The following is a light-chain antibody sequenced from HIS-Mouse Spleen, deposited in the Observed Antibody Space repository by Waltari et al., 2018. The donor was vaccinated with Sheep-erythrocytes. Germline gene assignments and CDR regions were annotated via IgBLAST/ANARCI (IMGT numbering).Light chain of an antibody. V-gene: IGLV1-44*01. J-gene: IGLJ1*01. CDR1: SSNNGSNT. Sequence: QSVLTQPPSASGTPGQRVPISCSGSSSNNGSNTVNWYQQLPGTAPKLLIYSNNQRPSGVPDRFSGSKSGTSASLAISGLQSEDEADYYCAAWDDSLNGYVFGTGTKVTVL. CDR3: AAWDDSLNGYV. CDR2: SNN.